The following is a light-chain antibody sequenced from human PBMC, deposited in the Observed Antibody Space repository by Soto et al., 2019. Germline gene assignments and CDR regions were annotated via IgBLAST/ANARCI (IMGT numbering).Light chain of an antibody. CDR3: CSYAGSYTHV. CDR1: SSDVGGYNY. CDR2: DVS. J-gene: IGLJ1*01. Sequence: QSALTQPRSVSGSPGQSVTISCTGTSSDVGGYNYVSWYQQHPGKAPKLMIYDVSKRPSGAPDRFSGSKSGNTASLTISGLQAEDEADYYCCSYAGSYTHVFGTGTKVTV. V-gene: IGLV2-11*01.